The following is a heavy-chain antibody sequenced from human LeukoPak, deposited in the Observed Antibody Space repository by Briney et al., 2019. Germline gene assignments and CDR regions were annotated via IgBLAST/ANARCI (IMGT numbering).Heavy chain of an antibody. J-gene: IGHJ6*02. CDR2: ISAYNGNT. D-gene: IGHD3-10*01. CDR1: GYTFTSYG. V-gene: IGHV1-18*01. Sequence: ASVKVSCKASGYTFTSYGISWVRQAPGQGLEWMGWISAYNGNTNYAQKLQGRVTMTTDTSTSTAYMELRSLRSDDTAVYYCATSLLWFGESDYYYCGMDVWGQGTTVTVSS. CDR3: ATSLLWFGESDYYYCGMDV.